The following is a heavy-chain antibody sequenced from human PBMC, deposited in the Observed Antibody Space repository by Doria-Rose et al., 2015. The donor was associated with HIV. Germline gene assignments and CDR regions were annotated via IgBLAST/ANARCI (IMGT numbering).Heavy chain of an antibody. J-gene: IGHJ4*02. V-gene: IGHV2-26*01. CDR3: ARIKSSRWYHKYYFDF. D-gene: IGHD6-13*01. CDR1: GVSLSSPGMG. CDR2: IFSDDGR. Sequence: ESGPVLVKPTETLTLTCTVSGVSLSSPGMGVSWIRRPPGKALEWLANIFSDDGRSNKTSLKSRLTISRGTSKSQVVLTMTDMDPVDTATYYCARIKSSRWYHKYYFDFWGRGTLVIVSA.